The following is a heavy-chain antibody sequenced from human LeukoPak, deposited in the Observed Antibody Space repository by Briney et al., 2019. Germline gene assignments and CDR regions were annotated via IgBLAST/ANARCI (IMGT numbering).Heavy chain of an antibody. CDR2: ISGSGGAT. D-gene: IGHD3-22*01. Sequence: GGSLRLSWAASGFTFSTYAMHWVRQPPGKVLELVSAISGSGGATYHADADSVKGRFIISRDNSKNTLYLQINSLRVEDTAVYYCAKDGYNYDSSGHFDYWGQGTLVTVSS. CDR1: GFTFSTYA. V-gene: IGHV3-23*01. CDR3: AKDGYNYDSSGHFDY. J-gene: IGHJ4*02.